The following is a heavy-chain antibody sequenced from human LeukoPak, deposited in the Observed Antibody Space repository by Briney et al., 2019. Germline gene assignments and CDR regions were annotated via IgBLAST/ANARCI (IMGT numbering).Heavy chain of an antibody. CDR2: ISGSGGST. V-gene: IGHV3-23*01. CDR3: AKDGHYYGSGSYYGDDY. D-gene: IGHD3-10*01. Sequence: GGSLRLSCAASGFTFSGYAMSWVRQAPGKGLEWVSAISGSGGSTYYADSVKGRFTISRDNSKNTLYLQMNSLRAEDTAVYYCAKDGHYYGSGSYYGDDYWGQGTLVTVSS. CDR1: GFTFSGYA. J-gene: IGHJ4*02.